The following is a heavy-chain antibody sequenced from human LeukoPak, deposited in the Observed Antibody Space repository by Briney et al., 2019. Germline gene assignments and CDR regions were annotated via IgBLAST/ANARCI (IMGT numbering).Heavy chain of an antibody. D-gene: IGHD5-12*01. CDR3: AKNPYEYYFDY. V-gene: IGHV1-2*02. Sequence: ASVKVSCKASGYTFTGYYVHWVRQAPGLGLEWMGWINPNSGDTNYAQKFQGRVTMTRDTSIRTAYLELSGLKSDDTAVYYCAKNPYEYYFDYWGQGTLVTVSS. J-gene: IGHJ4*02. CDR1: GYTFTGYY. CDR2: INPNSGDT.